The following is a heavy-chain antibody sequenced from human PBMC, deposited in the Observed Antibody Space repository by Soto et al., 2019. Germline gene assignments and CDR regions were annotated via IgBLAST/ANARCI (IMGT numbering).Heavy chain of an antibody. CDR2: ISYDGSNK. CDR3: ANDSNYYGSGSYIDY. D-gene: IGHD3-10*01. CDR1: GFTFSSYG. V-gene: IGHV3-30*18. J-gene: IGHJ4*02. Sequence: GGSLRLSCAASGFTFSSYGMHWVRQAPGKGLEWVAVISYDGSNKYYADSVKGRFTISRDNSKNTLYLQMNSLRAEDTAVYYCANDSNYYGSGSYIDYWGQGTLVTVSS.